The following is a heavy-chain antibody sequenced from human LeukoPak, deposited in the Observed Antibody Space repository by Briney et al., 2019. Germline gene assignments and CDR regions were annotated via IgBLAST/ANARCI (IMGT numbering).Heavy chain of an antibody. D-gene: IGHD3-10*01. V-gene: IGHV1-18*01. CDR3: ARRAITMARGTIYYGMDV. J-gene: IGHJ6*02. Sequence: ASVKVSCKASGYTFTSYGISWVRQAPGQGLEWMGWISAYNGNTNYAQKLQGRVTMTTDTSTSTAYMELRSLRSDDTAVYYCARRAITMARGTIYYGMDVWGQGTTVTVSS. CDR2: ISAYNGNT. CDR1: GYTFTSYG.